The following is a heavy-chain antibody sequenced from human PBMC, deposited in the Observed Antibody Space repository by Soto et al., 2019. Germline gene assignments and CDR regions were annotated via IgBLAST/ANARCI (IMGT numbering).Heavy chain of an antibody. Sequence: GGSLLLSCVGSEFTFSTYSISWVRQAPGKGLEWVSSISSRSDIYYADSVKGRFTISRDNAKNSVSLQMNSLRAEDTAVYYCAREYTAWPLAYGLDVWGQGTTVTVS. D-gene: IGHD2-2*02. CDR1: EFTFSTYS. V-gene: IGHV3-21*01. CDR3: AREYTAWPLAYGLDV. J-gene: IGHJ6*02. CDR2: ISSRSDI.